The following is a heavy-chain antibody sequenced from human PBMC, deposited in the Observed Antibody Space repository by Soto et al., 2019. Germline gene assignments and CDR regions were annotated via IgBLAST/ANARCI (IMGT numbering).Heavy chain of an antibody. CDR1: GYSFTRYW. V-gene: IGHV5-51*01. CDR2: IYPGDSDT. D-gene: IGHD3-22*01. Sequence: PGESLKISCKGSGYSFTRYWIGWVRQMPGKGLEWMGIIYPGDSDTRYSPSFQGQVTISADKSISTAYLQWSSLKASDTAMYYCARLCYYDSSGYKTDAFDIWGQGTMVTVSS. J-gene: IGHJ3*02. CDR3: ARLCYYDSSGYKTDAFDI.